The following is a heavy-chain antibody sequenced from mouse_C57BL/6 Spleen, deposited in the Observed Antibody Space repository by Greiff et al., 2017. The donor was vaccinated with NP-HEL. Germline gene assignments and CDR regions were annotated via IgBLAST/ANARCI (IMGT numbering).Heavy chain of an antibody. D-gene: IGHD4-1*01. CDR3: ARNGGTGPYYFDY. J-gene: IGHJ2*01. CDR1: GFSLTSYG. Sequence: QVQLQQSGPGLVQPSQSLSITCTVSGFSLTSYGVHWVRQSPGKGLEWLGVIWRGGSTDYNAAFISRLSISKDNSKSQVFFKMNSLQADDTAIYYCARNGGTGPYYFDYWGQGTTLTVSS. CDR2: IWRGGST. V-gene: IGHV2-2*01.